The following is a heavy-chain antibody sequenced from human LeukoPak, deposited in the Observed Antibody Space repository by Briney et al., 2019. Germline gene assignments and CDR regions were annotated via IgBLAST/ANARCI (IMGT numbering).Heavy chain of an antibody. CDR1: VYTFTTYG. CDR2: VSVYTGNT. CDR3: ARGEASASLYYFDF. D-gene: IGHD6-13*01. V-gene: IGHV1-18*01. Sequence: ASVKVSCKTSVYTFTTYGVSWVRQAPGQGLEWMGWVSVYTGNTNYAQRFQGRVPMTTDTSTTTVYMELTSLRSDDTAVYYCARGEASASLYYFDFWGQGTLVTVS. J-gene: IGHJ4*02.